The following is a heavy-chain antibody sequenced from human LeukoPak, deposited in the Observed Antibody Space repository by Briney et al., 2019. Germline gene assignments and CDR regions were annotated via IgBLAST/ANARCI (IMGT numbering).Heavy chain of an antibody. CDR2: IYYSGTT. V-gene: IGHV4-39*01. CDR3: ARHLRRESLTSSHFDY. CDR1: GGSISTTSYY. Sequence: SETLSLTCTVSGGSISTTSYYWDWVRQPPGKGLDWIGSIYYSGTTYYNPSLTSRLTLSVDTSKNQFSLKLTSVTAADTAIYYCARHLRRESLTSSHFDYWGQGTLVTVSS. J-gene: IGHJ4*02. D-gene: IGHD3-9*01.